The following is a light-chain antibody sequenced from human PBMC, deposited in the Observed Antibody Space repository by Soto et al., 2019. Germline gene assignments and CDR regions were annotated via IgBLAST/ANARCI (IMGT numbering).Light chain of an antibody. CDR2: SNN. J-gene: IGLJ1*01. CDR3: ASWDDSLNGKV. Sequence: QSVLTQPPSASGTPGQRVTISCSGSSSNIGSNTVHWYQQLPGTAPKLLIYSNNQRPSGVPDRFSGSKSGTSASLAISGLQSEDEAEYYCASWDDSLNGKVFGTGTKLTVL. CDR1: SSNIGSNT. V-gene: IGLV1-44*01.